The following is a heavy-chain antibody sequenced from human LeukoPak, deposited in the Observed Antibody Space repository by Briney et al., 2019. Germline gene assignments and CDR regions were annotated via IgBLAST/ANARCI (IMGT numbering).Heavy chain of an antibody. Sequence: GGSLRLSCAASGFTFTSYGISWVRQAPGQGLEWMGWISAYNGNTNYAQKLQGRVTMTTDTSTSTAYMELRSLRSDDTAVYYCARYSYDSSGYPFDYWGQGTLVTVSS. J-gene: IGHJ4*02. V-gene: IGHV1-18*01. D-gene: IGHD3-22*01. CDR2: ISAYNGNT. CDR1: GFTFTSYG. CDR3: ARYSYDSSGYPFDY.